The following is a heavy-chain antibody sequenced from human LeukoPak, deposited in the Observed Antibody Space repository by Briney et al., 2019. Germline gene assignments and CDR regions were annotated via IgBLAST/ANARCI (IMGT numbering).Heavy chain of an antibody. J-gene: IGHJ4*02. CDR1: GFTFSTYW. V-gene: IGHV3-7*01. CDR3: ARDTSSIVGPRFDY. D-gene: IGHD1-26*01. Sequence: TGGSLRLSCAASGFTFSTYWMSWVRQAPGKGLEWVAIIKQDGSETYYLDSVKGRFTISRDNAENSPYLQMNSLRAEDTAVYYCARDTSSIVGPRFDYWGQGTLVIVSS. CDR2: IKQDGSET.